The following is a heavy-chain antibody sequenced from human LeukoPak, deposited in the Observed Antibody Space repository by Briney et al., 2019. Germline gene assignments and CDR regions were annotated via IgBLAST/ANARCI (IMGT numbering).Heavy chain of an antibody. D-gene: IGHD3-22*01. CDR2: IYYSGNT. CDR3: ARDTPTPGYYDSSGYDAFDI. CDR1: GDSISSTDSY. J-gene: IGHJ3*02. Sequence: KTSETLSLTCTVFGDSISSTDSYWGWIRQPPGKALEWIATIYYSGNTYYNPSLKSRVTISIDTSKNQFSLKLSSLTAADTAVYYCARDTPTPGYYDSSGYDAFDIWGQGTMVTVSS. V-gene: IGHV4-39*07.